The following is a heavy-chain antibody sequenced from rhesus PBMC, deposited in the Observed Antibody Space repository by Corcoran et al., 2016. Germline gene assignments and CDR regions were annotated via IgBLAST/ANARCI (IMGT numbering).Heavy chain of an antibody. CDR2: INPYNDNT. Sequence: QVQLVQSGAEGKKPGSSVKLSGKASGYTFTHLYINRVREAPRQGLEWMAWINPYNDNTNYAQPLQGRVTMTRDTSTSTAYLELTSLRSADTAVYYCARGDRAPVLWGQGVVVTVSS. V-gene: IGHV1S2*01. D-gene: IGHD5-12*01. CDR3: ARGDRAPVL. CDR1: GYTFTHLY. J-gene: IGHJ6*01.